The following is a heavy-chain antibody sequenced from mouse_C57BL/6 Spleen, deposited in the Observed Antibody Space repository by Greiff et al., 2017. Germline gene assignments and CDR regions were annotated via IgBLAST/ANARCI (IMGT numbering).Heavy chain of an antibody. Sequence: DVKLVESGGGLVKPGGSLKLSCAASGFTFSSYAMSWVRQTPEKRLEWVATISDGGSYTYYPDNVKGRFTISRDNAKNNLYLQMSHLKSEDTAMYDCARAYYSNAFDYWGQGTTLTVSS. D-gene: IGHD2-5*01. V-gene: IGHV5-4*03. CDR3: ARAYYSNAFDY. CDR2: ISDGGSYT. CDR1: GFTFSSYA. J-gene: IGHJ2*01.